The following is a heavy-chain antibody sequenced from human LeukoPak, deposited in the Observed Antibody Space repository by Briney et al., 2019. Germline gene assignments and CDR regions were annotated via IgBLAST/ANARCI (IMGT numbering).Heavy chain of an antibody. J-gene: IGHJ4*02. V-gene: IGHV4-4*07. CDR1: GGSISSYY. CDR3: ARGVVTAIPGLPFDY. CDR2: VYTSGST. D-gene: IGHD2-21*02. Sequence: SETLSLTCTVSGGSISSYYWSWIRQPAGKGLEWIGRVYTSGSTNYNPSLKSRVTMSVDTSKNQFSLKLRSVTAADTAVYYCARGVVTAIPGLPFDYWGQGTLVTVSS.